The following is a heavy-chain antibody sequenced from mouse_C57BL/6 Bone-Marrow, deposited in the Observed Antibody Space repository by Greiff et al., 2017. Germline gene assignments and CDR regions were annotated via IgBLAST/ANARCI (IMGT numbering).Heavy chain of an antibody. V-gene: IGHV7-1*01. CDR2: SRNKANDYTT. CDR1: GFTFSDFY. D-gene: IGHD1-1*01. Sequence: EVKLVESGGGLVQSGRSLRLSCATSGFTFSDFYMEWVRQAPGKGLEWIAASRNKANDYTTEYSASVKGRFIVSRDTSQSILYLQMNALRAEDTAIYYCAREAITSYAMDYWGQGTSVTVSS. CDR3: AREAITSYAMDY. J-gene: IGHJ4*01.